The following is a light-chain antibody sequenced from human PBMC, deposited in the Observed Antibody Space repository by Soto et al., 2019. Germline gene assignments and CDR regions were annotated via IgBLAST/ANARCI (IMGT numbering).Light chain of an antibody. CDR1: SSNIGAGYD. V-gene: IGLV1-40*01. CDR2: GNS. CDR3: QSYDNSLSGWM. J-gene: IGLJ3*02. Sequence: QSVLTQPPSVSGAPGQRVTISCTGSSSNIGAGYDVHWYQQFPGTAPKLLIYGNSDRPSGVPDRFSGSKSGTSASLAITGLQAEDEADYYCQSYDNSLSGWMFGGGTKLNVL.